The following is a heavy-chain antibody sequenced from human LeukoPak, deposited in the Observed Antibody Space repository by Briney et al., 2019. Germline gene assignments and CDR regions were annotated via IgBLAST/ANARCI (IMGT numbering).Heavy chain of an antibody. D-gene: IGHD4-17*01. CDR3: ARESTVTGGISYFDY. J-gene: IGHJ4*02. CDR2: ISSSSSYI. Sequence: GSLRLSCAASGFTFSSYSMNWVRQAPGKGLEWVSSISSSSSYIYYADSVKGRFTISRENATNSLYLQMNSLRAEDTAVYYCARESTVTGGISYFDYWGQGTLVTVSS. CDR1: GFTFSSYS. V-gene: IGHV3-21*01.